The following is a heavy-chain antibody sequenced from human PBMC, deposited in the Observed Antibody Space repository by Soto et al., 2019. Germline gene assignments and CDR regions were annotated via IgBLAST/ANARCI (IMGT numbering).Heavy chain of an antibody. Sequence: SETLSLTCTVSGGSISSNYWSWIRQPPGKGLEWIGYIYYSGRTNYNPSLKSRVTISVDTSKSQFSLNLTSVTAADTAVYYCAKGGDLGIFLYFDYWGQGALVTVSS. CDR1: GGSISSNY. CDR3: AKGGDLGIFLYFDY. D-gene: IGHD3-3*01. CDR2: IYYSGRT. V-gene: IGHV4-59*01. J-gene: IGHJ4*02.